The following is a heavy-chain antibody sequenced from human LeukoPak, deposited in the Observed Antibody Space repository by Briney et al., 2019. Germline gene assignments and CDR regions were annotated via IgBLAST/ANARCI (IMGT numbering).Heavy chain of an antibody. CDR3: ARVKLGAAAGGGEGDY. D-gene: IGHD6-13*01. J-gene: IGHJ4*02. Sequence: SETLSPTCTVSGGSISSYYWNWIRQSAGKGLEWIGRIYTSGITNYNPSLKSRVTMSIDTSKNQFSLKLNSVTAADTAVYYCARVKLGAAAGGGEGDYWGQGTLVTVSS. CDR2: IYTSGIT. V-gene: IGHV4-4*07. CDR1: GGSISSYY.